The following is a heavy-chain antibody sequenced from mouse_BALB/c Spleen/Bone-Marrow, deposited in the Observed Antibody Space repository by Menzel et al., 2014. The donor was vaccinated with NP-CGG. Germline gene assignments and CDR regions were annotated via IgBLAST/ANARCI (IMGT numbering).Heavy chain of an antibody. J-gene: IGHJ3*01. CDR3: ARNGNYGAWFAY. CDR2: IDPANGNT. Sequence: VQLKESGAELVKPGASVKLSCTASGFNIKDTYMRWVKQRPEQGLGWIGRIDPANGNTKYDPKFQGKATITADTSSNTAYLQLSSLTSEDTAVYYCARNGNYGAWFAYWGQGTLVTVSA. D-gene: IGHD2-1*01. V-gene: IGHV14-3*02. CDR1: GFNIKDTY.